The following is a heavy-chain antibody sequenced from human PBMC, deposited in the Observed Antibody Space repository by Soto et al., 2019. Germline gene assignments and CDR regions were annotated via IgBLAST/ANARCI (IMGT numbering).Heavy chain of an antibody. V-gene: IGHV3-74*01. J-gene: IGHJ6*02. CDR3: AGGLVVLDV. D-gene: IGHD6-19*01. Sequence: EVQLVESGGGLVQPGGSLRLSCAASGLSFNIYWMHWVRQVPGKGLVWLARINSDGSHTIYVDSVKGRFTISRDNAKNTVFLQMNSLRDEDTGVDYCAGGLVVLDVGGQGTKVTISS. CDR1: GLSFNIYW. CDR2: INSDGSHT.